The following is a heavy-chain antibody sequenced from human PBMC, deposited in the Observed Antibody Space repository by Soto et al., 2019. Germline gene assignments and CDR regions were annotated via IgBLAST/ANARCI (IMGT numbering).Heavy chain of an antibody. J-gene: IGHJ3*02. Sequence: ASVKVSCKASGYTFTSYGISWVRQAPGQGFEWVGWISAYNGNTNYAQKLQGRVTMTTDTSTSTAYMEQRSLRSDDTAVYYCARGYCTNGVCYLAPFDAFDIWGQGTMVTVSS. CDR2: ISAYNGNT. CDR1: GYTFTSYG. D-gene: IGHD2-8*01. CDR3: ARGYCTNGVCYLAPFDAFDI. V-gene: IGHV1-18*01.